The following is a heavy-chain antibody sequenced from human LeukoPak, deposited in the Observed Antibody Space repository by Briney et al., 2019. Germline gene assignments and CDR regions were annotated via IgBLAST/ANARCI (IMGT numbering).Heavy chain of an antibody. Sequence: SETLSLTCTVSGGSISSYYWSWIRQPPGKGLEWIGYIFYSGSTNYNPSLKSRVTISVDTSKNQFSLRLSSVTAADTAVYYCARDLLPNYYDSSGYYQTTWFDPWGQGTLVTVSS. J-gene: IGHJ5*02. CDR3: ARDLLPNYYDSSGYYQTTWFDP. CDR2: IFYSGST. CDR1: GGSISSYY. D-gene: IGHD3-22*01. V-gene: IGHV4-59*01.